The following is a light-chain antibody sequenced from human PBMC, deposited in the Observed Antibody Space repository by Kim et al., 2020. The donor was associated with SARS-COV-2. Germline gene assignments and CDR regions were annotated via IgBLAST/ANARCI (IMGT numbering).Light chain of an antibody. CDR3: AAWDDSLSGRL. Sequence: QSVLTQAPSASGTPVQRVAISCNGSSSNIGKNTVSWFRQLPRTAPKLLIYHNDQRPSGVPDRFSGSKSGTSASLAISGLQSEDEADYYCAAWDDSLSGRLFGGGTKVTVL. CDR1: SSNIGKNT. V-gene: IGLV1-44*01. CDR2: HND. J-gene: IGLJ3*02.